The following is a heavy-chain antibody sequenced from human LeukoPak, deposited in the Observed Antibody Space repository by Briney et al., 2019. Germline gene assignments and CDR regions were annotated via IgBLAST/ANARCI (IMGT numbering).Heavy chain of an antibody. CDR3: ARGNTGGYYQNDY. Sequence: KPSETLSLTCTVSGGSISSYYWSWIRQPPGKGLEWIGYIYYSGSTNYNPSLKSRVTISVDTSKNQFSLKVTSVTAADTAMYYCARGNTGGYYQNDYWGQGTLVTVSS. J-gene: IGHJ4*02. CDR2: IYYSGST. D-gene: IGHD3-22*01. CDR1: GGSISSYY. V-gene: IGHV4-59*01.